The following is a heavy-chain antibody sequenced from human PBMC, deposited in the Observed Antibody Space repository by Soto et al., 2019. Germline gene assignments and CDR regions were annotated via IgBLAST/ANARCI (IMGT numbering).Heavy chain of an antibody. J-gene: IGHJ4*02. V-gene: IGHV2-5*02. D-gene: IGHD6-13*01. Sequence: QITLKESGPTLVKPTQTLTLTCAFSGLSLSNSGVGVGWIRQPPGKSLEWVAYIYWDDDKGYSPSLQSRLTITKDTSKNQVVLTMSNMDPVDTATYYCAHRLTSAWGNSWYSCGQGTLVTVSS. CDR3: AHRLTSAWGNSWYS. CDR2: IYWDDDK. CDR1: GLSLSNSGVG.